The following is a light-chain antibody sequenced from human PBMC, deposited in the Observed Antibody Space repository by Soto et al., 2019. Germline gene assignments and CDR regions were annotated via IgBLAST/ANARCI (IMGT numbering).Light chain of an antibody. Sequence: DIVLTQSPGNLSLSPGARAPLSCRASQSVSSYLAWYQQKPGQAPRLLIYDASNRATGIPARFSGSGSGTDFTLTISSLEPEDFAVYYCQQRSNWPQVTFGQGTRLEIK. CDR2: DAS. CDR3: QQRSNWPQVT. CDR1: QSVSSY. V-gene: IGKV3-11*01. J-gene: IGKJ5*01.